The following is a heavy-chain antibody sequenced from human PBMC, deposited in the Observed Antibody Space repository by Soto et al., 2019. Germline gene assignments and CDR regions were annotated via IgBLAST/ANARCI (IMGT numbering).Heavy chain of an antibody. CDR1: GFTFSDYY. CDR2: ISSTSSYT. D-gene: IGHD2-2*02. J-gene: IGHJ6*02. Sequence: QVQLVESGGGLVKPGGSLRLSCAASGFTFSDYYMSWIRQAPGKGLEWVSYISSTSSYTNYADSVKGRFTISRDNAKNSLYLQMNSLRAEDTAVYYCARDSRAAIYYYYYYGMDVWGQGTTVTVSS. CDR3: ARDSRAAIYYYYYYGMDV. V-gene: IGHV3-11*06.